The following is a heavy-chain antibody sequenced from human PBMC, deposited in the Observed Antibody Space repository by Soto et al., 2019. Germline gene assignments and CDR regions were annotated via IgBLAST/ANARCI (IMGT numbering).Heavy chain of an antibody. V-gene: IGHV3-74*01. Sequence: HPGGSLRLSCAASGFTFSSYWMHWVRQAPGKGLVWVSRINSDGSSTSYADSVKGRFTISRDNAKNTLYLQMNSLGAEDTAVYYCAREAEFPHDFDYWGQGTLVTVSS. J-gene: IGHJ4*02. CDR1: GFTFSSYW. CDR2: INSDGSST. CDR3: AREAEFPHDFDY.